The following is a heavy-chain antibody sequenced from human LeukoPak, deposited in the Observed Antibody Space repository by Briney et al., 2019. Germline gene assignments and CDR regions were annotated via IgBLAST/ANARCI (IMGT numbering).Heavy chain of an antibody. CDR1: GFTFRGYG. D-gene: IGHD2-21*01. J-gene: IGHJ6*02. CDR3: ARPETASDAPYYYGIDV. V-gene: IGHV3-33*01. CDR2: IWYDGSNK. Sequence: GGSLRLSCAASGFTFRGYGMHWVRQAPGKGLEWVAVIWYDGSNKYYADSVKGRFSISRDNSKNTLYLQMNSLRAEDTAVYYCARPETASDAPYYYGIDVWGQGTTVTVSS.